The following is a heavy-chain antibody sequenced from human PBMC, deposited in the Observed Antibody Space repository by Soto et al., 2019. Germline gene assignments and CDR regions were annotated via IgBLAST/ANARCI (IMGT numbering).Heavy chain of an antibody. CDR3: ARARNFLTGYYKGGFYYFDY. J-gene: IGHJ4*02. V-gene: IGHV4-59*01. CDR2: ISYSGST. CDR1: GDSNSSYY. Sequence: QVQLQESGPGLVKPAETLSLTCTVSGDSNSSYYWSWIRQSPGKGLEWIWYISYSGSTTYNPSLPSRLTISLHTANNQCSLTLDPVTAADTAVSYCARARNFLTGYYKGGFYYFDYWGQGTLVTVSS. D-gene: IGHD3-9*01.